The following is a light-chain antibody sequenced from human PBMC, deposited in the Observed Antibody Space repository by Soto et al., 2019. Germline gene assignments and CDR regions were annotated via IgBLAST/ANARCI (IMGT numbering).Light chain of an antibody. CDR3: CSYRSTSTLV. V-gene: IGLV1-40*01. CDR2: GNS. J-gene: IGLJ2*01. CDR1: SSNIGAGYD. Sequence: QSVLTQPPSVSGAPGQRVTISCTGSSSNIGAGYDVHWYQQLPGTAPKLLIYGNSNRPSGVPDRFSGSKSGTSASLAITGLQAEDEADYYCCSYRSTSTLVFGGGTKVTVL.